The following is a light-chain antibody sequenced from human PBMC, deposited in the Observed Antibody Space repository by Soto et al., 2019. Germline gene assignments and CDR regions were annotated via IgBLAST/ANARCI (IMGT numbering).Light chain of an antibody. CDR1: QSVSSY. CDR2: GAS. CDR3: QQYNNWPVT. Sequence: EIVLTQSPGTLSLSPGERPTLSCRASQSVSSYLAWYQQKPGQAPRLLIFGASTRATGIPARFSGSGSGTEFTLTISSLQSEDFAVYYCQQYNNWPVTFGQGTRLEIK. J-gene: IGKJ5*01. V-gene: IGKV3-15*01.